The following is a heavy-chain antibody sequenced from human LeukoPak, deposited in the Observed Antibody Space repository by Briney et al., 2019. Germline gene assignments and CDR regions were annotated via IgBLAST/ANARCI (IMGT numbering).Heavy chain of an antibody. CDR1: GFTFSSYS. CDR2: ITSSSDL. CDR3: ARDPGSDDY. J-gene: IGHJ4*02. V-gene: IGHV3-21*01. D-gene: IGHD3-10*01. Sequence: SGGSLRLSCAASGFTFSSYSMNWVRQAPGKGLEWVSSITSSSDLYYADSVKGRFTISRDNAKNSLYLQMNSLRAEDTAVYYCARDPGSDDYWGQGTLVTVSS.